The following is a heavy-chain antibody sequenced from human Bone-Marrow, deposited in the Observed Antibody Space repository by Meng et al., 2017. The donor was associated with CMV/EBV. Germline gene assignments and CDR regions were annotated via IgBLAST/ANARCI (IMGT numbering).Heavy chain of an antibody. CDR1: GFTFSSYA. J-gene: IGHJ1*01. CDR2: VTSDGSNK. CDR3: AGYVPQSG. Sequence: GESLKISCVGSGFTFSSYAMHWVRQAPGKGLEWVAVVTSDGSNKYYADSVKGRFTISRDNSKTTLYLQMNSLTTEDTAVYYCAGYVPQSGWGRGTLVTVSS. D-gene: IGHD3-16*01. V-gene: IGHV3-30*04.